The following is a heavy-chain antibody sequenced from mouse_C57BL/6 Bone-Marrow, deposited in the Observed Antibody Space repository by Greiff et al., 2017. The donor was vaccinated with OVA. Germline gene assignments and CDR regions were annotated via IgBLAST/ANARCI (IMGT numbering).Heavy chain of an antibody. V-gene: IGHV5-2*01. CDR3: ARQDDYDEGY. Sequence: EVKVVESGGGLVQPGESLKLSCESNEYEFPSHDMSWVRTTPEKRLELVAAINSAGGSTYYPDTMERRFIISRDNTKKTLYLQMSSRRTEDTAVYYCARQDDYDEGYWGQGTTLTVSA. D-gene: IGHD2-4*01. CDR2: INSAGGST. CDR1: EYEFPSHD. J-gene: IGHJ2*01.